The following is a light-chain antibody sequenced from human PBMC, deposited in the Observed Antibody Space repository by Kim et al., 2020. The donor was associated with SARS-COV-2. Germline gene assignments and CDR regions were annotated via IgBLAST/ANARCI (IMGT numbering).Light chain of an antibody. J-gene: IGKJ2*01. V-gene: IGKV3-15*01. Sequence: EIVMTQSPATLSVSPGERATLSCRASQSVSSNLAWYQQKPGQAPRLLIYGASTRATGIPARFSGSGSGTEFSLIISSLQSKDFAVYYCQQYNRRYTFGQGTKLEI. CDR3: QQYNRRYT. CDR2: GAS. CDR1: QSVSSN.